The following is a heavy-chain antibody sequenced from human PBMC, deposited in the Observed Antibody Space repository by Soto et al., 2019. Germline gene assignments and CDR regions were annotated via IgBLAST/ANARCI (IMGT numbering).Heavy chain of an antibody. Sequence: QVHLVQSGAEVKKPGSSVKVSCKASGGTFSTSGISWVRQAPGQGLEWVGRLVPLLGTPTYAQRFQGRVTITADESTSTAYMELSSLRSEDTAVYYCAREFSSGWAGYWGQGTLVAVSS. CDR1: GGTFSTSG. D-gene: IGHD6-19*01. J-gene: IGHJ4*02. CDR3: AREFSSGWAGY. CDR2: LVPLLGTP. V-gene: IGHV1-69*01.